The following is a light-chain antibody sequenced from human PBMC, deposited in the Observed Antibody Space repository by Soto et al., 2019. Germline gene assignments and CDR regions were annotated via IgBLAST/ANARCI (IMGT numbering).Light chain of an antibody. CDR2: GVS. V-gene: IGKV3-20*01. CDR3: QQYGGSPPIT. CDR1: QTVSSFY. J-gene: IGKJ5*01. Sequence: EIVLTQSPGTLSLSPGERATLSCRASQTVSSFYLAWYQQKPGQAPRLLIYGVSSRATGIPDRFSGSGSGTDFTLTISRLEPEDFAVYFCQQYGGSPPITFGQGTRLEI.